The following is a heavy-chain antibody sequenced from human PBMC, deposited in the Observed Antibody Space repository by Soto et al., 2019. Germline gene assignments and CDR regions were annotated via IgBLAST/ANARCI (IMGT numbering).Heavy chain of an antibody. CDR3: APGLYPPFRSAYWVRSGPGLSYYYAMDV. CDR1: VYSASSRSY. CDR2: IYHGGTT. V-gene: IGHV4-38-2*01. Sequence: AKTLALNCAVSVYSASSRSYWGWFRQPPGKGPEWIASIYHGGTTFYNPSLKSRVTISVDTSKNQFSLKLSSVTAADTAVYYCAPGLYPPFRSAYWVRSGPGLSYYYAMDVWRQGTTVT. D-gene: IGHD2-15*01. J-gene: IGHJ6*02.